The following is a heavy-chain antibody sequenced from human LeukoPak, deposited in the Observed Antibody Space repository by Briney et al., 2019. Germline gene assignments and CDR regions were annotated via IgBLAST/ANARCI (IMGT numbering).Heavy chain of an antibody. Sequence: TGGSLRLSCAASGLTVSSNYMSWVRKAPGKGLEWVSVIYSGGSTYYADSVKGRFTISRDNSKNTLYLQMNSLRAEDTAVYYCARDSSGGYYGMDVWGQGTTVTVSS. V-gene: IGHV3-66*01. D-gene: IGHD6-6*01. CDR1: GLTVSSNY. CDR2: IYSGGST. J-gene: IGHJ6*02. CDR3: ARDSSGGYYGMDV.